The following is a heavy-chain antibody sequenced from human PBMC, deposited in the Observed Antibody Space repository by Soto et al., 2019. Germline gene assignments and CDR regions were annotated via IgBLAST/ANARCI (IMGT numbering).Heavy chain of an antibody. J-gene: IGHJ4*02. CDR2: INPNSGGT. D-gene: IGHD2-2*01. CDR3: ARDGVVVPSALYYFDY. Sequence: SVEVTRKESGYTLTRYYMHWVRQAPVQGLEWMGWINPNSGGTNYAQKFQGRVTMTRDTSTSTFYMELSSLRSEDTAVYFCARDGVVVPSALYYFDYWGQGNLVTGSS. CDR1: GYTLTRYY. V-gene: IGHV1-2*02.